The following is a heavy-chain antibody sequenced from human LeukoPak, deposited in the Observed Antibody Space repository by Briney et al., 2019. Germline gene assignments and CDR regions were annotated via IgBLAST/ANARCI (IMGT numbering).Heavy chain of an antibody. V-gene: IGHV4-59*11. CDR2: ISYIGSP. Sequence: PSETLSLTCTVSGDSFTTHYWSWIRQPPGRGLEWIGYISYIGSPNYNPSLKSRVTISIDTSKHEISLMLTSVTAADTAVYYCASDSISMNAFDAWGQGTMVTVSS. CDR3: ASDSISMNAFDA. D-gene: IGHD3-22*01. CDR1: GDSFTTHY. J-gene: IGHJ3*01.